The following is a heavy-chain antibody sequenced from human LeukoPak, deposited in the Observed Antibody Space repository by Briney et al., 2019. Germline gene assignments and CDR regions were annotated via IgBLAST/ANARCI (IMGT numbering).Heavy chain of an antibody. CDR3: ARHLGYCSSSSCPQPWFDP. CDR2: INHRGST. V-gene: IGHV4-34*01. J-gene: IGHJ5*02. D-gene: IGHD2-2*01. Sequence: PAETLSLTCTVYGGSFSGYYWSWIRQPPGKGLEWIGEINHRGSTNYNASLKSRVTISVDTSKNQFSLKLSSVIAADTAVYYCARHLGYCSSSSCPQPWFDPWGQGTLVTVSS. CDR1: GGSFSGYY.